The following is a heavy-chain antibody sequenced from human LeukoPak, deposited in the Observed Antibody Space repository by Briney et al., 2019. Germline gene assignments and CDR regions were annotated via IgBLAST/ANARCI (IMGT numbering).Heavy chain of an antibody. Sequence: GGSLRLSCAASGFTFSSSSMNWVRQAPGKGLEWVSYISSSSSTIHYAESVKGRFTISRDNAKNSLYLQMNSLRDEDTAVYYCAREMAHYFDSSGYSFWGQGTLVTASS. CDR2: ISSSSSTI. CDR3: AREMAHYFDSSGYSF. V-gene: IGHV3-48*02. D-gene: IGHD3-22*01. CDR1: GFTFSSSS. J-gene: IGHJ4*02.